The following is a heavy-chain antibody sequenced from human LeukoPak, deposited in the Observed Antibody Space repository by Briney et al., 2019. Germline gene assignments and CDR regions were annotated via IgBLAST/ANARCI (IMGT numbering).Heavy chain of an antibody. V-gene: IGHV4-59*08. D-gene: IGHD6-13*01. CDR1: GGSISSYY. CDR3: ARVAAGIGFFQH. J-gene: IGHJ1*01. Sequence: SETLSLTCTVSGGSISSYYWSWIRQPPGKGLEWIGNIHHSGSTYYNPSLKSRVTISVDTSKNQLSLKLSSVTAADTAVYYCARVAAGIGFFQHWGQGTLVTVSS. CDR2: IHHSGST.